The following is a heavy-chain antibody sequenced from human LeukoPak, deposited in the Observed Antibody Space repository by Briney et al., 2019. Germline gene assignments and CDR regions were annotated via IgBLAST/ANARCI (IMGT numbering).Heavy chain of an antibody. V-gene: IGHV3-23*01. Sequence: PGGSLRLSCAASGFTFRNSASSWIRQAPGKGLEWVSTISNSGDRTLYADSVKGRFLISRDNSKNSQFLQMYNLRAEDTAVYYCAKDRAAGWLYYGPRSFFDYWGQGTLVTVSS. J-gene: IGHJ4*02. D-gene: IGHD3-22*01. CDR1: GFTFRNSA. CDR2: ISNSGDRT. CDR3: AKDRAAGWLYYGPRSFFDY.